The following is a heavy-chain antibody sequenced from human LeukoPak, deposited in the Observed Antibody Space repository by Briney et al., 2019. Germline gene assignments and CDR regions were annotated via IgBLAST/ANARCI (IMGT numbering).Heavy chain of an antibody. CDR2: IWYDGSNK. J-gene: IGHJ4*02. CDR1: GFTFSSYG. CDR3: ARGYIVVVPALDY. D-gene: IGHD2-2*01. Sequence: GGSPRLSCAASGFTFSSYGMHWVRQAPGKGLEWVAVIWYDGSNKYYADSVKGRFTISRDNSKNTLYLQMNSLRAEDTAVYYCARGYIVVVPALDYWGQGTLVTVSS. V-gene: IGHV3-33*01.